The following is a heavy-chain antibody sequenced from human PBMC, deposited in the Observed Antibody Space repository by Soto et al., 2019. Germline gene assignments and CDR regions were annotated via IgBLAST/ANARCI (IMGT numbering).Heavy chain of an antibody. CDR2: ISAYNGNT. CDR1: RYTVTGHR. Sequence: SEKLCFKAARYTVTGHRISWVQHAPGQELEWMGWISAYNGNTNYAQKLQGRVTMTTDTSTSTAYRELRSLRSDGTAVYYCAIYQKGYSSSSGGNWFDPWGQGTLVTVSS. J-gene: IGHJ5*02. V-gene: IGHV1-18*01. D-gene: IGHD6-6*01. CDR3: AIYQKGYSSSSGGNWFDP.